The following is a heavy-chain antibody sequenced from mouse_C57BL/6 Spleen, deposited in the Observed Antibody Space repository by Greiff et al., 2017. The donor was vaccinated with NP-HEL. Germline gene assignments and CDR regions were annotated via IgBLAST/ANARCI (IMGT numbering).Heavy chain of an antibody. J-gene: IGHJ2*01. CDR2: IDPSDSYT. Sequence: QVQLQQPGAELVMPGASVKLSCKASGYTFTSYWMHWVKQRPGQGLEWIGEIDPSDSYTNYNQKFKGKSTLTVDKSSSTAYMQLSSLTSEDSAVYYCARRTLYDGYWDYWGQGTTLTVSS. D-gene: IGHD2-3*01. V-gene: IGHV1-69*01. CDR3: ARRTLYDGYWDY. CDR1: GYTFTSYW.